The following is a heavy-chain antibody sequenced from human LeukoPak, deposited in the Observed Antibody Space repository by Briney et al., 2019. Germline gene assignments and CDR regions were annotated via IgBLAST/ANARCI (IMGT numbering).Heavy chain of an antibody. Sequence: GGSLRLSCAASGLTASNIYMGWDRQAPREGLEWVSGVYNSGTTFYADSVKGRFTISRDNSKNTLYLQRNSLSAEDTAVYLCARDWGKTVGFEYWGQGNLVTASS. V-gene: IGHV3-53*01. CDR1: GLTASNIY. CDR2: VYNSGTT. J-gene: IGHJ4*02. D-gene: IGHD3-16*01. CDR3: ARDWGKTVGFEY.